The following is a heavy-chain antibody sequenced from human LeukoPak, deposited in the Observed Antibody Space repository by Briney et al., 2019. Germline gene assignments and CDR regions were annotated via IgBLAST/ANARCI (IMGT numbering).Heavy chain of an antibody. CDR3: AKVVGLQWLVRANFDY. Sequence: GGSLRLSCAAPGFTFSSYAMSWVRQAPGKGLEWVSTISGSGGSTYYADSVKGRFTISRDNSKNTLYLQMNSLRAEDTAVYYCAKVVGLQWLVRANFDYWGQGTLVTVSS. V-gene: IGHV3-23*01. J-gene: IGHJ4*02. CDR1: GFTFSSYA. CDR2: ISGSGGST. D-gene: IGHD6-19*01.